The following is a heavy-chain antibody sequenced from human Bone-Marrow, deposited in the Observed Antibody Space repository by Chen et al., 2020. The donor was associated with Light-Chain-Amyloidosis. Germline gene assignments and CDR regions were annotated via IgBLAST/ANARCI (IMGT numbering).Heavy chain of an antibody. V-gene: IGHV3-9*01. Sequence: EVQLVESGGGLVQPGRSLRLSCAASGFTFDDYAMHWVRLVPGKGLEWVSGINWDSGFIDYADAVKGRFTISRDNAKNSLYLQMNSLRTEDTALYYCVKDVENISPSYFDYWGQGTLVTVSS. J-gene: IGHJ4*02. CDR1: GFTFDDYA. CDR3: VKDVENISPSYFDY. CDR2: INWDSGFI.